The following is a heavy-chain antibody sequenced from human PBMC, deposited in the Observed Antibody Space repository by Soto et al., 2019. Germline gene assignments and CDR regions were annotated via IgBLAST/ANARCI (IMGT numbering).Heavy chain of an antibody. CDR2: IKQDGSEI. Sequence: HPGGSLRLSCAASGFTFSSYWMTWVRQAPGKGLEWVATIKQDGSEIRYVDSVRGRFTISRDNAKNSLYLQMDSLRAEDTAVYYCARTTPDNYYYASGGYWSPGLEYYGMDVWGQGTTVTVS. CDR1: GFTFSSYW. V-gene: IGHV3-7*01. D-gene: IGHD3-22*01. J-gene: IGHJ6*02. CDR3: ARTTPDNYYYASGGYWSPGLEYYGMDV.